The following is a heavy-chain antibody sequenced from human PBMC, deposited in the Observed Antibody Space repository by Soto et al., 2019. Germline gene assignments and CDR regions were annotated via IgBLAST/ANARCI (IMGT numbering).Heavy chain of an antibody. CDR1: GGSISSGNYY. CDR2: ISYSGST. CDR3: ATMGTPATGLYFFDY. J-gene: IGHJ4*02. Sequence: TSETLSLTCTVSGGSISSGNYYWSWIRQPPGKGLEWIGFISYSGSTYYSTSLKSRVTISVDTSKSQFSLNLSFVTAADMAVYYCATMGTPATGLYFFDYWGQGSLVTVSS. V-gene: IGHV4-30-4*01. D-gene: IGHD2-15*01.